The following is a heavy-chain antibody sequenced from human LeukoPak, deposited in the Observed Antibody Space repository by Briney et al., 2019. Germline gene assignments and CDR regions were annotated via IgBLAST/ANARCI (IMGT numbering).Heavy chain of an antibody. CDR3: AREPVVSQRSQRDTPPVDY. Sequence: SQTLSLTCTVSGGSISSGGYYWSWIRQPPGKGLEWIGYIYHSGSTYYNPSLKSRVTISVDRSKNQFSLKLSSVTAADTAVYYCAREPVVSQRSQRDTPPVDYWGQGTLVTVSS. V-gene: IGHV4-30-2*01. CDR1: GGSISSGGYY. D-gene: IGHD3-16*02. J-gene: IGHJ4*02. CDR2: IYHSGST.